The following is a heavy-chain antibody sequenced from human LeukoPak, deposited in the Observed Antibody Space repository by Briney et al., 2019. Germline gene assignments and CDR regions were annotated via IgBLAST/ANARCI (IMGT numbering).Heavy chain of an antibody. CDR3: ARHGRGLDY. Sequence: SETLSLTCTVSGGSISSYYWSWIRQPPGKGLEWIGYIYYSGSTNYNPSLKSQVTISVDTSKNQFSLKLSSVTAADTAVYYCARHGRGLDYWGQGTLVTVSS. V-gene: IGHV4-59*08. CDR2: IYYSGST. CDR1: GGSISSYY. J-gene: IGHJ4*02. D-gene: IGHD1-1*01.